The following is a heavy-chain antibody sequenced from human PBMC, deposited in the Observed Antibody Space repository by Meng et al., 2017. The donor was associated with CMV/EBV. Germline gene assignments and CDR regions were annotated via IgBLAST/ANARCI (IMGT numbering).Heavy chain of an antibody. Sequence: SVKVSCKASGGTFSSYAISWVRQAPGQGLEWMGGIIPILGIANYAQKFQGRVTITADKSTSTAYMELSSLRSEDTAMYYCARAAYSSSWFDSWGQGTLVTVSS. J-gene: IGHJ5*01. CDR3: ARAAYSSSWFDS. D-gene: IGHD6-6*01. CDR2: IIPILGIA. V-gene: IGHV1-69*10. CDR1: GGTFSSYA.